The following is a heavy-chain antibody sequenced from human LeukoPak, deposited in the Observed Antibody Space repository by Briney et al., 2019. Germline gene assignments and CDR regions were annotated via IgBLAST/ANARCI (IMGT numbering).Heavy chain of an antibody. CDR1: GGSISTSNYY. D-gene: IGHD6-13*01. CDR2: IFYSGST. Sequence: SETLSLTCTVSGGSISTSNYYWGWIRQPPGKGLEWIGNIFYSGSTYYSPSLKSRVTISVDTSKNQFSLKLSSVTAADTAVYYCARARITGYSSSFDYWGQGTLVTVSS. J-gene: IGHJ4*02. CDR3: ARARITGYSSSFDY. V-gene: IGHV4-39*07.